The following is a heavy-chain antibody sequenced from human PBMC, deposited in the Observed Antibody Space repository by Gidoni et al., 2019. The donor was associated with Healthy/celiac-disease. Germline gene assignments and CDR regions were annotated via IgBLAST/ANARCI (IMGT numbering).Heavy chain of an antibody. CDR1: GFTFSDYY. D-gene: IGHD3-22*01. Sequence: QVQLVESGGGLVKPGGSLRLSCAASGFTFSDYYMSWIRQAPGKGLEWVSYISSSGSTIYYADSVKGRFTISRDNAKNSLYLQMNSLRAEDTAVYYCARALREGGYYDSSGYYPVEAFDIWGQGTMVTVSS. J-gene: IGHJ3*02. V-gene: IGHV3-11*01. CDR3: ARALREGGYYDSSGYYPVEAFDI. CDR2: ISSSGSTI.